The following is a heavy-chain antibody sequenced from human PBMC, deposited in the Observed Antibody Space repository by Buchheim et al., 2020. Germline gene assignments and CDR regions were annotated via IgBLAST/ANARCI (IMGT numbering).Heavy chain of an antibody. V-gene: IGHV4-34*01. D-gene: IGHD3-16*01. Sequence: QVQLQQWGAGLLKPSETLSLTCAVYGGSFSGYYWSWIRQPPGKGLEWIGEINHSGSTNYNPSLKSRVTISVDTSKNQFSLKLSSVTAADTAVYYCARGWGGGYNWFDPWGQGTL. CDR1: GGSFSGYY. CDR2: INHSGST. CDR3: ARGWGGGYNWFDP. J-gene: IGHJ5*02.